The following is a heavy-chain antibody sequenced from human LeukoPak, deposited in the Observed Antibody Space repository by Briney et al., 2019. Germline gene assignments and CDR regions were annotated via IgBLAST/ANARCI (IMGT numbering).Heavy chain of an antibody. Sequence: SETLSLTCTVSGGSISTSRYSWGWIRQPPGKGLERIGNILYSGTTYYNPSLKSRVTISVDTSKNQFSLKLSSVTAADTAVYYCARLDSATDDDYWGQGTLVTVSS. CDR3: ARLDSATDDDY. D-gene: IGHD1-1*01. V-gene: IGHV4-39*01. CDR1: GGSISTSRYS. J-gene: IGHJ4*02. CDR2: ILYSGTT.